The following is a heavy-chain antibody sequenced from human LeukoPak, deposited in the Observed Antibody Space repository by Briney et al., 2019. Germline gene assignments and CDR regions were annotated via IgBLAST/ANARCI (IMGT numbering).Heavy chain of an antibody. Sequence: ASVKVSCKPSGYTFTGYYIHWVRQAPGQRLEWLGWINPNTGATMFAHKFQDRVSMTRDTSIDTVYLELTSLTTDDTALYYCARDRVGSGWPRPFYFEFWGQGTLVTVSS. V-gene: IGHV1-2*02. D-gene: IGHD6-19*01. CDR2: INPNTGAT. CDR3: ARDRVGSGWPRPFYFEF. J-gene: IGHJ4*02. CDR1: GYTFTGYY.